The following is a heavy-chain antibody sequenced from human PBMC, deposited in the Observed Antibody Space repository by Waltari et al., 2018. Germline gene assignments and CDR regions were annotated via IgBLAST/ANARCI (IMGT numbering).Heavy chain of an antibody. Sequence: QVQLVQSGAEVKKPGSSVKVSCKASGGTFSSYAISWVRQAPGQGLEWMGGILPSVGTANYAQKFQGRVTITADESTSTAYMELSSLRSEDTAVDYCAIHHRSYYYGMDVWGQGTTVTVSS. CDR2: ILPSVGTA. CDR1: GGTFSSYA. J-gene: IGHJ6*02. V-gene: IGHV1-69*12. CDR3: AIHHRSYYYGMDV.